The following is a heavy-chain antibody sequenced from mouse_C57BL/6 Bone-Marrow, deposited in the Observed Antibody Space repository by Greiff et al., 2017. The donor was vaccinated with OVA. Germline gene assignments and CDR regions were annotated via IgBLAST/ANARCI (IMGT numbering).Heavy chain of an antibody. CDR2: IDPENGDT. CDR3: TRDYDAPYYFDY. J-gene: IGHJ2*01. Sequence: EVQLQQSGAELVRPGASVKLSCTASGFNIKDDYMHWVKQRPEQGLEWIGWIDPENGDTEYASQFQGKATITADTSSNTAYLQLSSLTSEDTAVYYCTRDYDAPYYFDYWGQGTTLTVSS. V-gene: IGHV14-4*01. D-gene: IGHD2-4*01. CDR1: GFNIKDDY.